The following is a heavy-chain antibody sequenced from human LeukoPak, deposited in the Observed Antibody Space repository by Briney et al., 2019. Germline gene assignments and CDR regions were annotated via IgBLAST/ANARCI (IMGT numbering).Heavy chain of an antibody. V-gene: IGHV3-23*01. J-gene: IGHJ3*01. CDR1: GFTVSSNY. CDR3: ARDQYSSTWYRGAFDV. D-gene: IGHD6-13*01. CDR2: ISGSGGST. Sequence: PGGSLRLSCAASGFTVSSNYMSWVRQAPGKGLEWVSAISGSGGSTYYADSVKGRFTISRDISKNTLYLQMDSLRAEDTAVYYCARDQYSSTWYRGAFDVWGQGTMVSVSS.